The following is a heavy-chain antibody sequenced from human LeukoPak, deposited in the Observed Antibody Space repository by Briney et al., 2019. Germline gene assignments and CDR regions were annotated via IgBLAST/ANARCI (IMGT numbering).Heavy chain of an antibody. Sequence: GGSLRLSCAASGFSFSNAWMSWVRQAPGKGLEWIGRIKSKTDGGTTDYAAPVKGRFTISRDDSKNTLFLQMNSLKTEDTAVYYCTTDGGVSNWNDGTYWGQGTLVTVSS. D-gene: IGHD1-20*01. CDR2: IKSKTDGGTT. J-gene: IGHJ4*02. CDR3: TTDGGVSNWNDGTY. V-gene: IGHV3-15*01. CDR1: GFSFSNAW.